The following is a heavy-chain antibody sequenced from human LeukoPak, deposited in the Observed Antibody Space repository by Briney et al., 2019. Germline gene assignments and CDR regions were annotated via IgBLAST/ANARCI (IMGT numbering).Heavy chain of an antibody. J-gene: IGHJ6*02. D-gene: IGHD4-17*01. V-gene: IGHV3-21*01. Sequence: GRSLRLSCAASGFTFSSYSMNWVRQAPGKGLEWVSSISSSSSYIYYADSVKGRFTISRDNAKNSLYLQMNSLRAEDTAVYYCARDLHDYGDYERGGDYYYGMDVWGQGTTVTVSS. CDR3: ARDLHDYGDYERGGDYYYGMDV. CDR1: GFTFSSYS. CDR2: ISSSSSYI.